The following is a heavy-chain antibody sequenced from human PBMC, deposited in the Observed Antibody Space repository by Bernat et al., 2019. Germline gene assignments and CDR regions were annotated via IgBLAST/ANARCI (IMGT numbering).Heavy chain of an antibody. CDR3: ARVTLRSQRTYMVRGINWFDP. Sequence: QVQLQQWGAGLLKPSETLSLTCAVYGGSFSGYYWSWIRQPPGKGLEWIGEIKHSGSTNCNSSLKSQVTISVDTSKNQCSVKLSSVTAADTAVYDCARVTLRSQRTYMVRGINWFDPWGQGTLVTVSS. CDR2: IKHSGST. V-gene: IGHV4-34*01. D-gene: IGHD3-10*01. J-gene: IGHJ5*02. CDR1: GGSFSGYY.